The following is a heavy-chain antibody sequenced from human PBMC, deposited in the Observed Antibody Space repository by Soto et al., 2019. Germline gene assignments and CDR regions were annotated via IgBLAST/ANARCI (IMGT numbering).Heavy chain of an antibody. CDR2: ISTYHGYA. V-gene: IGHV1-18*04. CDR3: ARNGSGTYYTVPDY. D-gene: IGHD3-10*01. Sequence: QVQLVQSGAEVKKPGASVKVSCKASGYTFNNYGISWVRQAPGQGLEWMGWISTYHGYANYAQNVQGIVTMTTDTSTTTAYMELRSLRSDDTAVYYCARNGSGTYYTVPDYWGQGTLVTVSS. CDR1: GYTFNNYG. J-gene: IGHJ4*02.